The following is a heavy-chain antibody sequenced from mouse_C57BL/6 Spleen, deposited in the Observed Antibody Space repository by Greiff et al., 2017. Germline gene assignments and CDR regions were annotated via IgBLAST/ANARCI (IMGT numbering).Heavy chain of an antibody. CDR3: ARHEEGAYYGNYAMDY. V-gene: IGHV1-62-2*01. D-gene: IGHD2-10*01. Sequence: QVHVKQSGAELVKPGASVKLSCKASGYTFTEYTIHWVKQRSGQGLEWIGWFYPGSGSIKYNEKFKDKATLTADKSSSTVYMELSRLTSEDSAVYFCARHEEGAYYGNYAMDYWGQGTSVTVSS. CDR1: GYTFTEYT. CDR2: FYPGSGSI. J-gene: IGHJ4*01.